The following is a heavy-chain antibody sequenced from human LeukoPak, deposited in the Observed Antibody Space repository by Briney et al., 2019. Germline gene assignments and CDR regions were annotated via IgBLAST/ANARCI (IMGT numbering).Heavy chain of an antibody. CDR3: TTDLLQGVVVPFGEYFQH. CDR2: ISSSSSYI. V-gene: IGHV3-21*01. J-gene: IGHJ1*01. D-gene: IGHD2-2*01. Sequence: GGSLRLSCAASGFTFSSYSMNWVRQAPGKGLEWVSSISSSSSYIYYADSVKGRFTISRDNAKNSLYLQMNSLRAEDTAVYYCTTDLLQGVVVPFGEYFQHWGQGTLVTVSS. CDR1: GFTFSSYS.